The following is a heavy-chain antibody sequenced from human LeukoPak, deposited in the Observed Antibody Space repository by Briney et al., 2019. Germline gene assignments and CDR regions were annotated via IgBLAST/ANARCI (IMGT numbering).Heavy chain of an antibody. V-gene: IGHV4-59*01. Sequence: PSETLSLTCTVSGGSISNYYWSWIRQPPGKGLEWIGYIYYSGSTNYNPSLKSRVSISVDTSKNQFSLKLSSVTAADTAVYYCARGRSGFGTNSDYWGQGTLVTVSS. CDR2: IYYSGST. J-gene: IGHJ4*02. D-gene: IGHD3-10*01. CDR3: ARGRSGFGTNSDY. CDR1: GGSISNYY.